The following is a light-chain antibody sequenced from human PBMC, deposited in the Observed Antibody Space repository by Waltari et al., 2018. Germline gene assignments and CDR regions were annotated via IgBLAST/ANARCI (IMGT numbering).Light chain of an antibody. CDR3: AAWDDSLSVSYV. CDR2: GSN. CDR1: NSNIGRNS. J-gene: IGLJ1*01. Sequence: QSVLTQPPSASGTPGQRVTISCSGTNSNIGRNSVFWYQQLPGSAPKLLIYGSNQRPPGVPDRFSASKSGTSASLAISGLRSEDAADYYCAAWDDSLSVSYVFGSGTKVTV. V-gene: IGLV1-47*01.